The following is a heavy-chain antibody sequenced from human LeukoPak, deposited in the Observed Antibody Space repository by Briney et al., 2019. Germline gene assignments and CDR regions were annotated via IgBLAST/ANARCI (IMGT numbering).Heavy chain of an antibody. J-gene: IGHJ4*02. D-gene: IGHD6-13*01. CDR3: ARGHSSSWYNFDY. Sequence: GGSLRLSCAASGFTFSSYWMHWVRQAPGKGLVWVSRINRDGSSTSYADSVKGRFTISRDNAKNTLYLQMNSLRAEDTAIYYCARGHSSSWYNFDYWGQGTLVTVSS. V-gene: IGHV3-74*01. CDR2: INRDGSST. CDR1: GFTFSSYW.